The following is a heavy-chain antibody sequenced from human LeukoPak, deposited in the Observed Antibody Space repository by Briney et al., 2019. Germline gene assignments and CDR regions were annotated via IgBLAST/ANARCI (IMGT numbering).Heavy chain of an antibody. Sequence: GGSLRLSCAASGFTFSNAWMSWVRQAPGKGLEWVGRIKSKTGGGTTDYAAPVKGRFTISRDDSKNTLYLQMNSLKTEDTAVYYCTTGVWGQGTLVTVSS. CDR2: IKSKTGGGTT. CDR3: TTGV. CDR1: GFTFSNAW. V-gene: IGHV3-15*01. J-gene: IGHJ4*02.